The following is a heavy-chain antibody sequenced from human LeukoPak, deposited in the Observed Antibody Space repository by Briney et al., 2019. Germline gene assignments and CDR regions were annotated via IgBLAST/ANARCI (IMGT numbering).Heavy chain of an antibody. J-gene: IGHJ4*02. CDR2: IYQDGSEK. CDR3: ARERGSHCFDY. CDR1: GFTFSRNL. V-gene: IGHV3-7*01. D-gene: IGHD5-12*01. Sequence: QPGGSLRLSCAASGFTFSRNLMTWVRQAPGKGLEWVANIYQDGSEKYYVDSLRGRFTISRDNAKNSLYLQMNSLRGEDTAVYYCARERGSHCFDYWGQGTLVTVSS.